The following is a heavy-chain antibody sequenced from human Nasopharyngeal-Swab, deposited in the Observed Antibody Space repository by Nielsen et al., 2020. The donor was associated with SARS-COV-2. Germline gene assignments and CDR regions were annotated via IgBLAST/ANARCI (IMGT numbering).Heavy chain of an antibody. CDR2: IIHSGGT. CDR1: GGSISSSTW. V-gene: IGHV4-4*02. Sequence: SLRLSCAGSGGSISSSTWWCWVRQTPGMGLEWLGEIIHSGGTNYNPDLKSRVTISVDKSKNQLSLEVTSVTAADTAVYYCSRHYYYYMDIWGKGTTVTVSS. J-gene: IGHJ6*03. CDR3: SRHYYYYMDI.